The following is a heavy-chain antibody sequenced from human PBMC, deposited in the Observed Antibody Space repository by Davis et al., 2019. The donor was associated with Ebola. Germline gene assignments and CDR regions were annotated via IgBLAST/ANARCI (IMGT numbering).Heavy chain of an antibody. D-gene: IGHD5-12*01. CDR1: GSTFNNYN. V-gene: IGHV3-48*02. CDR3: ARPGRGYSGYDGMDV. J-gene: IGHJ6*02. Sequence: GESLKISCAASGSTFNNYNMNWVRQAPGKGLEWVSYISSSSSTIYYADSVKGRFTISRDNAKNSLYLQMNSLRDEDTAVYYCARPGRGYSGYDGMDVWGQGTTVTVSS. CDR2: ISSSSSTI.